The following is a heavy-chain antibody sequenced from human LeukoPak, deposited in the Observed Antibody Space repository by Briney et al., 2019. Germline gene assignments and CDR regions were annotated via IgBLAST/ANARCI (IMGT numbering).Heavy chain of an antibody. D-gene: IGHD1-7*01. CDR2: ISGSGGST. Sequence: GGPLSLSCAASGFTFSSFPRSWARQAPGKGLEGVSAISGSGGSTYYADSVKGRFTISRDNSKNTLYLQMNSLRAEDTAVYYCAREWLELKYYYYYMDVWGKGTTVTVSS. V-gene: IGHV3-23*01. CDR3: AREWLELKYYYYYMDV. CDR1: GFTFSSFP. J-gene: IGHJ6*03.